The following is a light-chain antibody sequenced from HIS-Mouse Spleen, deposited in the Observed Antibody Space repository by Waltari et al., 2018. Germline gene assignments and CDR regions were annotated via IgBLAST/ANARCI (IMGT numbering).Light chain of an antibody. CDR3: QQYYSTPQT. CDR1: QSVSSN. J-gene: IGKJ1*01. V-gene: IGKV4-1*01. CDR2: WAS. Sequence: VMTQSPATLSVSPGERATLSCRASQSVSSNLAWYQQKPGQPPKLLIYWASTRESGVPDRFSGSGSGTDFTLTISSLQAEDVAVYYCQQYYSTPQTFGQGTKVEIK.